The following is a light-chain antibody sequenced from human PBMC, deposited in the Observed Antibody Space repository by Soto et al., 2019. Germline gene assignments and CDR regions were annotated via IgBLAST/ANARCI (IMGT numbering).Light chain of an antibody. Sequence: EIMMTPSPGTLSVSPGEGATLSCTASQSVNLNLAWYQQKPGQPPRLLLYGASTRATCIPVRFRGSGYGTEFTLARSSLQSEDSAVDYCHQYNSWPRGTFGLGTKVEI. CDR3: HQYNSWPRGT. V-gene: IGKV3-15*01. CDR2: GAS. J-gene: IGKJ3*01. CDR1: QSVNLN.